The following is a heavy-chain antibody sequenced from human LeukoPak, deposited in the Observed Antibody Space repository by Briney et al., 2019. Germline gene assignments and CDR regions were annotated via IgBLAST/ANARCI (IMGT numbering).Heavy chain of an antibody. Sequence: SETLSLTCTVSGGSISSSSYYWGWIRQPPGQGLEWIGSIYYSGSTYYNPSLKSRVTISVDTSKNQFSLKLSSVTAADTAVYYCARGLRNRVISDYAGGDWFDPWGQGTLVTVSS. CDR3: ARGLRNRVISDYAGGDWFDP. V-gene: IGHV4-39*07. D-gene: IGHD4-17*01. CDR1: GGSISSSSYY. CDR2: IYYSGST. J-gene: IGHJ5*02.